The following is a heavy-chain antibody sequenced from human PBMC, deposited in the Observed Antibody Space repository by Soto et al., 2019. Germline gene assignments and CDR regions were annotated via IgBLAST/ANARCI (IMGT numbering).Heavy chain of an antibody. CDR1: GYDYVTYA. V-gene: IGHV1-18*01. CDR2: ISTLNGNT. D-gene: IGHD5-18*01. CDR3: ARRVQVWLPDYYGMDV. J-gene: IGHJ6*02. Sequence: QAQLVQSGAEVKKPGASVNVSCKASGYDYVTYAITWVRQRPGQGLEWMGWISTLNGNTNYAQNFQGRVTMTTVTSARIVDLELRSLRSDDTVVYFCARRVQVWLPDYYGMDVWGQGTAVSVSS.